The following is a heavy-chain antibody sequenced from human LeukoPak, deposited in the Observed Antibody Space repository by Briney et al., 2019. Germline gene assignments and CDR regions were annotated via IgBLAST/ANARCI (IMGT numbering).Heavy chain of an antibody. CDR1: RFTFSSYG. Sequence: GGSLRVSCAAPRFTFSSYGMHWVRQAPGKGLEWVAVISYDGNNRYYADSVKGRFTISRDNSKNTLYLQMNSLRAEDTAVYYCANIRSTAFDIWGQGTMVTVSS. V-gene: IGHV3-30*18. D-gene: IGHD4-17*01. J-gene: IGHJ3*02. CDR2: ISYDGNNR. CDR3: ANIRSTAFDI.